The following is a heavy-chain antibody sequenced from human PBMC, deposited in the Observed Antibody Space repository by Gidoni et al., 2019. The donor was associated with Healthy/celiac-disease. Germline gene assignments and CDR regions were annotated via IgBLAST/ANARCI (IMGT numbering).Heavy chain of an antibody. J-gene: IGHJ3*02. CDR2: IKSKTDGGTT. D-gene: IGHD3-10*01. Sequence: ASGFTFSNAWMNWVRQAPGKGLEWVGRIKSKTDGGTTDYAAPVKGRFTISRDDSKNTLYLQMNSLKTEDTAVYYCTTGFYYGSGAFDIWGQGTMVTVSS. CDR1: GFTFSNAW. V-gene: IGHV3-15*07. CDR3: TTGFYYGSGAFDI.